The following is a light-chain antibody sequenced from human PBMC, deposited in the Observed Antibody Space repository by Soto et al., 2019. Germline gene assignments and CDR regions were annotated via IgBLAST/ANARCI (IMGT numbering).Light chain of an antibody. V-gene: IGLV2-23*01. CDR1: SSDVGTYDL. CDR2: EGT. J-gene: IGLJ1*01. CDR3: CSSAGSSLYV. Sequence: QSVLTQPASVSGSPGQSIAISCTGTSSDVGTYDLVSWYQQHPGKAPKLMIYEGTKRPSGVSNRFSGSKSANTASLTISGLQPEDEADYYCCSSAGSSLYVFGSGTKGTVL.